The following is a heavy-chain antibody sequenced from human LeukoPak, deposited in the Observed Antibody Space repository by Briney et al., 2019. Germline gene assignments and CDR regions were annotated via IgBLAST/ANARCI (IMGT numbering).Heavy chain of an antibody. J-gene: IGHJ4*02. CDR3: ARGGDILTGYYIRPRAFKV. D-gene: IGHD3-9*01. CDR2: INHSGST. Sequence: SETLSLTCAVYGGSFSGYYWSWIRQPPGKVLEWIGEINHSGSTNYNPSLKSRVTISVDTSKNQFSLKLSSVTAADTAVYYCARGGDILTGYYIRPRAFKVWGQGTLVTVSS. V-gene: IGHV4-34*01. CDR1: GGSFSGYY.